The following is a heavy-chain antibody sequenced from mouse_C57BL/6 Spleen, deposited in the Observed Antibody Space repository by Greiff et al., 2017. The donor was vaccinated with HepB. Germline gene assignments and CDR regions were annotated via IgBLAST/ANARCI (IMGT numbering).Heavy chain of an antibody. V-gene: IGHV1-64*01. J-gene: IGHJ3*01. D-gene: IGHD2-3*01. CDR2: IHPNSGST. Sequence: QVQLQQSGAELVKPGASVKLSCKASGYTFTSYWMHWVKQRPGQGLEWIGMIHPNSGSTNYNEKFKSKATLTVDKSSSTAYMQLSSLTSEDSAVYYCASLYDDRFAYWGQGTLVTVSA. CDR3: ASLYDDRFAY. CDR1: GYTFTSYW.